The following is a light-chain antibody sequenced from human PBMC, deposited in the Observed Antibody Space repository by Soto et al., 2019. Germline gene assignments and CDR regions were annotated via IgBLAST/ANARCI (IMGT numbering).Light chain of an antibody. CDR3: QQYCSSLT. CDR1: QSVSSSY. J-gene: IGKJ4*01. CDR2: GAS. V-gene: IGKV3-20*01. Sequence: EIVLTQSPGTLSLSPGERATLSCRASQSVSSSYLAWYQQKPGQAPRLLIYGASSRATGIPDRFSGSGSGTDFTLTISRLEPEDFAVYYCQQYCSSLTCGGGTKVEIK.